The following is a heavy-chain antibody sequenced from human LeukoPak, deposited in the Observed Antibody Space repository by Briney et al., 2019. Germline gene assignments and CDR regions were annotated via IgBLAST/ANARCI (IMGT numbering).Heavy chain of an antibody. J-gene: IGHJ4*02. CDR2: ISAYNGDT. CDR3: ARLHSGSYYVRYFDL. Sequence: ASVKVSCKASGYSFDSYGISWVRQVPGQGLDLMGWISAYNGDTNYAQTFQGRVTITADESTSTTYMELTSLRSEDTAVYYCARLHSGSYYVRYFDLWGPGTLVTVSS. CDR1: GYSFDSYG. V-gene: IGHV1-18*01. D-gene: IGHD1-26*01.